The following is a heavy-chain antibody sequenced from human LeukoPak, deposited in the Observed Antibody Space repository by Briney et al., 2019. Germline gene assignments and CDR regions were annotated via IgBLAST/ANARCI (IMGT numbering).Heavy chain of an antibody. CDR2: ISSTGSYI. J-gene: IGHJ4*02. V-gene: IGHV3-21*01. D-gene: IGHD1-1*01. Sequence: KAGGSLRLSCAVSGFTFSTYNMNWVRQAPGKGLEWVSSISSTGSYIYYGDSVKGRFTISRDNAKNSLYLQMNSLRAEDTAVYYCATVHDSSLDYWGQGTLVTVSS. CDR3: ATVHDSSLDY. CDR1: GFTFSTYN.